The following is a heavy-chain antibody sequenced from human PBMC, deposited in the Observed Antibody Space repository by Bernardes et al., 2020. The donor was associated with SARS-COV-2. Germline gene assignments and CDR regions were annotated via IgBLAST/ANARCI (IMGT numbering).Heavy chain of an antibody. D-gene: IGHD3-9*01. CDR3: ARDHLPEYDILTGWGVDV. V-gene: IGHV3-21*01. CDR2: ISSSSSYI. Sequence: GGSLRLSCAASGFTFSSYSMNWVRQAPGKGLEWVSSISSSSSYIYYADSVKGRFTISRDNAKNSLYLQMNSLIAEDTAVYYCARDHLPEYDILTGWGVDVWGQGTTVTVSS. J-gene: IGHJ6*02. CDR1: GFTFSSYS.